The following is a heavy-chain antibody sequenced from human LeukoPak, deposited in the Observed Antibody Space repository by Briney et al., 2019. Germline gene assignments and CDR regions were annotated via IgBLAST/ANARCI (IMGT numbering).Heavy chain of an antibody. CDR1: GFTFSSYS. CDR3: ARGQKYTSGYTVTELGSRYFDY. V-gene: IGHV3-21*01. D-gene: IGHD5-18*01. CDR2: ISSSSSYI. Sequence: GGTLTLSCAASGFTFSSYSMNWVRQAPGKGLEWVSSISSSSSYIYYADSVKGRFTISRDNAKNSLYMQMNSLRAEDTAVYYCARGQKYTSGYTVTELGSRYFDYWGQGTLVTVSS. J-gene: IGHJ4*02.